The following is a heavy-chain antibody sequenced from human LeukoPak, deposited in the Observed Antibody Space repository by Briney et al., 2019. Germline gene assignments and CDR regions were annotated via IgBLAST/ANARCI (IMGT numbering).Heavy chain of an antibody. V-gene: IGHV1-46*01. Sequence: GASVTVSCKASGYTFTSYYMHWVRQAPGQGLEWMGLINPSGGSTTYAQKFQGRVTMTRDPSTSTVYMELSSLRSEDTAVYYCARIPGIAVSGTGTWFDPCGQGTLVTVSS. CDR2: INPSGGST. CDR1: GYTFTSYY. J-gene: IGHJ5*02. D-gene: IGHD6-19*01. CDR3: ARIPGIAVSGTGTWFDP.